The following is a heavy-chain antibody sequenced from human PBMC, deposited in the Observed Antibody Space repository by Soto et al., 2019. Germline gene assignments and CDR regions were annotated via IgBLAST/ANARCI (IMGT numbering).Heavy chain of an antibody. CDR1: GLTFNSYA. CDR2: ISSNGGST. J-gene: IGHJ4*01. CDR3: VKWRYSILMLVASSPVY. D-gene: IGHD2-21*01. V-gene: IGHV3-64D*06. Sequence: GGSMRLSCSSSGLTFNSYAMNGVRKATGKGLEYVSAISSNGGSTYYADSVKGRFTISRDNSKNTMYLQMSSLRAEDRAVYYYVKWRYSILMLVASSPVYWGQGTLVTVSS.